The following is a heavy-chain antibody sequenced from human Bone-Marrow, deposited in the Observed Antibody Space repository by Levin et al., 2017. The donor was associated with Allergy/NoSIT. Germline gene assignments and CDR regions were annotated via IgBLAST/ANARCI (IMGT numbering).Heavy chain of an antibody. D-gene: IGHD3-22*01. CDR3: ARGGYYDSSGYYAHNWFDP. CDR2: IYPGDSDT. J-gene: IGHJ5*02. Sequence: KVSCKGSGYSFTSYWIGWVRQMPGKGLEWMGIIYPGDSDTRYSPSFQGQVTISADKSISTAYLQWSSLKASDTAMYYCARGGYYDSSGYYAHNWFDPWGQGTLVTVSS. CDR1: GYSFTSYW. V-gene: IGHV5-51*01.